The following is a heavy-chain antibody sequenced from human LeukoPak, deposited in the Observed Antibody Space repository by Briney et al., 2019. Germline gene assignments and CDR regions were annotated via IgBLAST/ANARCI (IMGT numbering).Heavy chain of an antibody. V-gene: IGHV3-7*01. CDR2: IQQDGSER. J-gene: IGHJ4*02. Sequence: GGSLRLSCAASGFTFNYYWLTWVRQAPGKGLEWVANIQQDGSERYYVDSVKGRFIISRDNAKNSLYLQMNSLRAEDTAVYYCARVRKLRPRGVMDPLDYWGQGTLVTVSS. CDR3: ARVRKLRPRGVMDPLDY. CDR1: GFTFNYYW. D-gene: IGHD3-10*01.